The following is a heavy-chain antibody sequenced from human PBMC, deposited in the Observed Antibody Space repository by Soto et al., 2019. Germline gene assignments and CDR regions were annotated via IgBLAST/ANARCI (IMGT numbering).Heavy chain of an antibody. CDR1: GFTFRTNA. CDR3: AKNGYSSGWYGDY. Sequence: QVQLVESGGGVVQPGRSLRLSCAASGFTFRTNAMHWVRQAPGKGLEWVAVISYDGNNKYYADSVKGRFTISRDNXKNSLYLQMNSLSGEDTAVYYCAKNGYSSGWYGDYWGQGTLVTVSS. V-gene: IGHV3-30*18. J-gene: IGHJ4*02. D-gene: IGHD6-19*01. CDR2: ISYDGNNK.